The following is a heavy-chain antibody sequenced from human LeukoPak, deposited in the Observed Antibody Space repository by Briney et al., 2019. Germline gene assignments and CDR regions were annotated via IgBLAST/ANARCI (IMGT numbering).Heavy chain of an antibody. Sequence: SETLSLTCTVSGGSISSSSYYWGWIRQPPGKGLEWIGSIYYSGGTNYNPSLKSRVTISVDKSKNQFSLKLSSVTAADTAVYYCAKVMVRGVIRWFDPWGQGTLVTVSS. CDR3: AKVMVRGVIRWFDP. CDR1: GGSISSSSYY. CDR2: IYYSGGT. V-gene: IGHV4-39*07. J-gene: IGHJ5*02. D-gene: IGHD3-10*01.